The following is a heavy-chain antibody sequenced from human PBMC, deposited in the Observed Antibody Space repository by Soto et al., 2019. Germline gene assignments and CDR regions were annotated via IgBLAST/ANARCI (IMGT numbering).Heavy chain of an antibody. CDR1: GGTFSNYA. J-gene: IGHJ1*01. D-gene: IGHD3-22*01. CDR3: ACRVGRDYYDTSGYG. CDR2: IIPIFGTT. V-gene: IGHV1-69*12. Sequence: QVQLVQSGAEVKKPGSSVKVSCKASGGTFSNYAISWVRQAPGQGLEWMGDIIPIFGTTKNAQKFQGRVTMTADESTGTAYMELSSLRSEDTAVYYCACRVGRDYYDTSGYGWGQGTLVIVSS.